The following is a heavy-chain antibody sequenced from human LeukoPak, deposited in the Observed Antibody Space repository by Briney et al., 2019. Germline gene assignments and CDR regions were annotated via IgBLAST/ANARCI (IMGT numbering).Heavy chain of an antibody. V-gene: IGHV4-34*01. J-gene: IGHJ5*02. CDR1: GGSFSGYY. CDR2: INHSGST. Sequence: SETLSLTCAVYGGSFSGYYWSWIRQPPGKGLEWIGEINHSGSTNYNPSLKSRVTISVDTSKNQFSLKLSSVTAADTAVYYCARGLGPNCSSTSCYLNWFGPWGQGTLVTVSS. CDR3: ARGLGPNCSSTSCYLNWFGP. D-gene: IGHD2-2*01.